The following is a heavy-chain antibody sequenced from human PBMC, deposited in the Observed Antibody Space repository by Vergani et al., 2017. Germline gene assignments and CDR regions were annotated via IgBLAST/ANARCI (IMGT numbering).Heavy chain of an antibody. D-gene: IGHD5-18*01. J-gene: IGHJ6*02. CDR3: ARRDTARNPEYYYYYGMDV. Sequence: EVQLVQSGAEVKKPGESLRISCKGSGYSFTSYWISWVRQMPGKGLEWMGRIDPSDSYTNYSPSFQGHVTISADKSISTAYLQWSSLKASDTAMYYCARRDTARNPEYYYYYGMDVWGQGTTVTVSS. V-gene: IGHV5-10-1*03. CDR2: IDPSDSYT. CDR1: GYSFTSYW.